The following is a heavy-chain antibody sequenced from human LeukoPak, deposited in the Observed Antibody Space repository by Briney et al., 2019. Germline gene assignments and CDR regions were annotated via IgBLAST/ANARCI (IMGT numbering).Heavy chain of an antibody. J-gene: IGHJ4*02. Sequence: SETLSLTCAVYGGSFSGYYGSWIRQPPGKGLEWIGEINHSGSTNYNPSLKSRVTISVDTSKNQFSLKLSSVTAADTAVYYCARLATYYYDSSGYQYYFDYWGQGTLVTVSS. D-gene: IGHD3-22*01. V-gene: IGHV4-34*01. CDR3: ARLATYYYDSSGYQYYFDY. CDR2: INHSGST. CDR1: GGSFSGYY.